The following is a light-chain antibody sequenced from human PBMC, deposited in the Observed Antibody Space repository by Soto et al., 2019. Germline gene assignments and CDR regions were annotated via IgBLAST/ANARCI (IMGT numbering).Light chain of an antibody. V-gene: IGKV1-27*01. CDR2: AAY. J-gene: IGKJ4*01. CDR3: QKYNSAPLT. Sequence: DIQMTQSPSSLSASVGDRVTITCRARQGISNHLAWYQQKPGKVPKLLIYAAYTLQSGVPSRFSGSGSGTDFTLTISSLQPEDVATYYCQKYNSAPLTFGGGTKVEIK. CDR1: QGISNH.